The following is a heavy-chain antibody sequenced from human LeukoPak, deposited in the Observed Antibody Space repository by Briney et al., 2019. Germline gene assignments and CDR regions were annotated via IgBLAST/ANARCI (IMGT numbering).Heavy chain of an antibody. D-gene: IGHD3-22*01. CDR3: ARGGDSSGYYPYDS. V-gene: IGHV3-30*03. CDR1: GFTFSSYV. CDR2: ISYDGSNK. Sequence: GRSLRLSCAASGFTFSSYVMHWVRQAPGKGLEWVAIISYDGSNKYYADSVKGRFTISRDNAKNTLYLQMSSLRAEDTAVYYCARGGDSSGYYPYDSWGQGTLVTVSS. J-gene: IGHJ4*02.